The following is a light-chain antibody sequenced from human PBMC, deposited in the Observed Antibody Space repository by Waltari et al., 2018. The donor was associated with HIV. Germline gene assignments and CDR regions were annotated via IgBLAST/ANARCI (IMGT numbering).Light chain of an antibody. Sequence: EIVLTQSPATLSLSPGERATLSCRASQSVNYYLVWYQQKPGQAPRLLIYEASKRATGIPARFSGSGSGTDFTLTISSGEPADFAVYYCQHRYNWPRTFGQGTKVEIK. V-gene: IGKV3-11*01. J-gene: IGKJ1*01. CDR3: QHRYNWPRT. CDR1: QSVNYY. CDR2: EAS.